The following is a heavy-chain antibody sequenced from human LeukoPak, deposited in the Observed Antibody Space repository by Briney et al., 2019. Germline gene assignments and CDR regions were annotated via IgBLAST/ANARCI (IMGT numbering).Heavy chain of an antibody. Sequence: GRSLRLSCAASGFTFSSYGMHWVRQAPGKGLEWVAVISYDGSNKYYADSVKGRFTISRDNSKNTLYLQMNSLRAEDTAVYYCAKTRIVGVILGYWGQGTLVTVSS. J-gene: IGHJ4*02. CDR2: ISYDGSNK. V-gene: IGHV3-30*18. CDR1: GFTFSSYG. CDR3: AKTRIVGVILGY. D-gene: IGHD1-26*01.